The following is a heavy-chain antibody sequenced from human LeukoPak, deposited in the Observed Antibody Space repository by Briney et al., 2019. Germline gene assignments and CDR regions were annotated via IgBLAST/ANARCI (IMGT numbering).Heavy chain of an antibody. V-gene: IGHV3-43*02. CDR3: AKDSGYTYGFFYYYGMDV. J-gene: IGHJ6*02. CDR1: GFVFDDYA. CDR2: ISGDGTST. Sequence: GGSLRLSCAASGFVFDDYAMHWVRQAPGKGLGWVSLISGDGTSTYYADSVKGRFTISRDNFRNSLYLQMNSLRTEDTAFYYCAKDSGYTYGFFYYYGMDVWGQGTTVTVSS. D-gene: IGHD5-18*01.